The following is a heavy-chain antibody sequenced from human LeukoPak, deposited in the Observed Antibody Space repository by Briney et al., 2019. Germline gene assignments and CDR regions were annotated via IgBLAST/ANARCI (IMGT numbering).Heavy chain of an antibody. CDR1: GFTFSSYA. Sequence: GGSLRLSCAASGFTFSSYAMHWVRQAPGKGLEWVAVISYDGSNKYYADSVKGRFTIFRDNSKNTLYLQMNSLRAEDTAVYYCARGGESTFWSGYHKGPFDYWGQGTLVTVSS. D-gene: IGHD3-3*01. J-gene: IGHJ4*02. CDR2: ISYDGSNK. CDR3: ARGGESTFWSGYHKGPFDY. V-gene: IGHV3-30-3*01.